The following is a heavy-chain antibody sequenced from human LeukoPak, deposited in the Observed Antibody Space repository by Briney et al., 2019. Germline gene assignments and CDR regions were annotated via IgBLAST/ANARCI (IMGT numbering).Heavy chain of an antibody. CDR3: ASRLYYYGSGSLVY. Sequence: SETLSLTCAVSGGSISSSNWWSWVRQPPGKGLEWIGEIYHSGSTNYNPSLKSRVTISVDKSKNQFSLKLSSVTAADTAVYYCASRLYYYGSGSLVYWGQGTLVTVSS. V-gene: IGHV4-4*02. D-gene: IGHD3-10*01. CDR2: IYHSGST. J-gene: IGHJ4*02. CDR1: GGSISSSNW.